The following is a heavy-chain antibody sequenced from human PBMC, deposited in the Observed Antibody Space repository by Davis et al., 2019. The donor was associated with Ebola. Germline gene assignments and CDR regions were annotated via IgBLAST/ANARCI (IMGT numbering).Heavy chain of an antibody. CDR3: ARDEMVVVVAATRYYYYGMDV. CDR1: GFTFSSYS. V-gene: IGHV3-48*02. CDR2: ISSSSSTI. J-gene: IGHJ6*02. Sequence: GESLKISCAASGFTFSSYSMNWVRQAPGKGLEWVSYISSSSSTIYYADSVKGRFTISRDNAKNSLYLQMNSLRDEETAVYYCARDEMVVVVAATRYYYYGMDVWGQGTTVTVSS. D-gene: IGHD2-15*01.